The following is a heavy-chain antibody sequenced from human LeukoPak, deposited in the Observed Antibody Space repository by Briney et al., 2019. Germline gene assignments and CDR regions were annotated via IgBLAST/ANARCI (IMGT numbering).Heavy chain of an antibody. Sequence: ASVKVSCKVSGYTLTELSMHWVRQAPGQGLEWMGGFDPEDGETIYAQKFQGRVTMTEDTSTDTAYMELSSLRSEDTAVYYCATGSYDSSGYYAPILGNWGQGTLVTVSS. CDR2: FDPEDGET. V-gene: IGHV1-24*01. J-gene: IGHJ4*02. CDR3: ATGSYDSSGYYAPILGN. CDR1: GYTLTELS. D-gene: IGHD3-22*01.